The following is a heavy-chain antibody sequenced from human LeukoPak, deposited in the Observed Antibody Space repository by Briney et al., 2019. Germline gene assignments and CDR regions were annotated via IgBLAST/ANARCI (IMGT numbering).Heavy chain of an antibody. J-gene: IGHJ4*02. V-gene: IGHV1-8*03. CDR2: MNPNSGNT. Sequence: GASVKVSCKASAYPFASYGINWVRQATGQGLEWMGWMNPNSGNTGYAQKFQGRVTITRNTSISTAYMELSSLRSEDTAVYYCARGVSPNGYSYAFWGQGTLVTVSS. D-gene: IGHD5-18*01. CDR3: ARGVSPNGYSYAF. CDR1: AYPFASYG.